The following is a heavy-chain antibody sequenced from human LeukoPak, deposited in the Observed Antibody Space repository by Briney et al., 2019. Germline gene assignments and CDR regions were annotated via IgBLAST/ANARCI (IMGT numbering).Heavy chain of an antibody. V-gene: IGHV1-2*02. CDR2: INPNSGGT. J-gene: IGHJ4*02. D-gene: IGHD3-16*02. CDR3: ARIDDYDYVWGSYRD. Sequence: ASVTVSCKASGYTFTGYYMHWVRQAAGQGLEWMGWINPNSGGTNYAQKFQGRVTMTRDTSISTAYMELSRLRSDDTAVYYCARIDDYDYVWGSYRDWGQGTLVTVSS. CDR1: GYTFTGYY.